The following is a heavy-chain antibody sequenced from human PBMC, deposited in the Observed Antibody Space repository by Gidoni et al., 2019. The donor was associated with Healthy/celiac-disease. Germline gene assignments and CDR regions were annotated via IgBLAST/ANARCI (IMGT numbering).Heavy chain of an antibody. CDR2: IYYSGST. Sequence: QLQLQESGPGLVQPSETLSLTCTVSAGPISSSSYYWGWIRQPPGKGLEWIGSIYYSGSTYYNPSLKSRVTISVDTSKNQFSLKLSSVTAADTAVYYCARLNPLWFFDYWGQGTLVTVSS. CDR1: AGPISSSSYY. J-gene: IGHJ4*02. D-gene: IGHD3-10*01. V-gene: IGHV4-39*01. CDR3: ARLNPLWFFDY.